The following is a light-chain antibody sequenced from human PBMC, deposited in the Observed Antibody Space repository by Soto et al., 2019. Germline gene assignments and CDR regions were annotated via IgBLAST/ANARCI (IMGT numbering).Light chain of an antibody. Sequence: HAVVTQEPSVTVSPGGTVTLTCGSSTGAVTSDRYPYWFQQQPGQVPRALIFDTTNTHSWTPARFSGSLLGDKAALTLSGAQPEDEADYYCLLHYSGGRRVFGGGTKLTVL. V-gene: IGLV7-46*01. J-gene: IGLJ2*01. CDR2: DTT. CDR3: LLHYSGGRRV. CDR1: TGAVTSDRY.